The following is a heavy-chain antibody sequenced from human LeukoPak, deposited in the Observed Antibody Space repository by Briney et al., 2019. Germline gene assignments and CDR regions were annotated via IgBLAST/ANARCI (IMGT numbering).Heavy chain of an antibody. Sequence: SETLSLTCTVSGGSITSSSYYWGWIRQPPGKGLEWIGSIYYSGSAYYNPSLKSRVTISVDTSKNQFSLKLSSVTAADTAVYYCARRLAGTEDYWGQGTLVTVSS. CDR3: ARRLAGTEDY. CDR1: GGSITSSSYY. J-gene: IGHJ4*02. D-gene: IGHD6-13*01. V-gene: IGHV4-39*01. CDR2: IYYSGSA.